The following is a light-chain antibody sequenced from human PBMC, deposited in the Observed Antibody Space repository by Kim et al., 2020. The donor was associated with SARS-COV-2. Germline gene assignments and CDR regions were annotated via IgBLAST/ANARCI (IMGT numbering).Light chain of an antibody. CDR2: WAS. CDR3: QQYYTTPKT. CDR1: QSILYSSNNKKY. J-gene: IGKJ1*01. V-gene: IGKV4-1*01. Sequence: DTNNCKSRQSILYSSNNKKYLAWYQQKPGQPPKVLIYWASTREVGVPDRFSGSGSGTDFTLPIDSRQAEDVAVYYCQQYYTTPKTFGQGTKVDIK.